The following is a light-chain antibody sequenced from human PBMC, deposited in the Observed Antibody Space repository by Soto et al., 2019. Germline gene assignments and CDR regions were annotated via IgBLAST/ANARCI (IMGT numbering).Light chain of an antibody. CDR1: RSNIGAGYD. Sequence: QSVLTQPPSLSGAPGQRVTISCTGSRSNIGAGYDVHWYQHLPGTAPKVLIFDNSNRPSGVPDRCSGSKSDTSASLAITGLQAGDEAVYYCHSYDVSLRGPAFGGGTKVTVL. CDR2: DNS. CDR3: HSYDVSLRGPA. V-gene: IGLV1-40*01. J-gene: IGLJ2*01.